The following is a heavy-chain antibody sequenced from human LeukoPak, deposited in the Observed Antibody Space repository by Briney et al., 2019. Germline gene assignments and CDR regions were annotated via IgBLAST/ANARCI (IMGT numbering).Heavy chain of an antibody. CDR2: MNPNSDNT. J-gene: IGHJ4*02. Sequence: ASVKVSCKASGYTFTSYDINWVRQATGQGLEWMGWMNPNSDNTGYARKFQGRVTITRNTSISTAYMELSSLRSEDTAVYYCARVYNSSGHYPIDYWGQGTLVTVSS. CDR1: GYTFTSYD. D-gene: IGHD3-22*01. CDR3: ARVYNSSGHYPIDY. V-gene: IGHV1-8*01.